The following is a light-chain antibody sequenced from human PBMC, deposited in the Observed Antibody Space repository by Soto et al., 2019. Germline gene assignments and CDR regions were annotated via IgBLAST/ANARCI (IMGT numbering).Light chain of an antibody. Sequence: DIVVTQSPASLAVSLGERATINCRSSQSVLNNSNRKNFLAWYQQKPGQPPKLLFYWASTREIGVPARFSGSGSGADFTLTISGLQAEDVGVYYCQQYYSLPYTFGLGTKVDIK. V-gene: IGKV4-1*01. J-gene: IGKJ2*01. CDR1: QSVLNNSNRKNF. CDR2: WAS. CDR3: QQYYSLPYT.